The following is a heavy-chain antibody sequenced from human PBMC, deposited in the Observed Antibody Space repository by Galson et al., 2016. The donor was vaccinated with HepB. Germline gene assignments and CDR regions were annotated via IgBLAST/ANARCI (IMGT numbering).Heavy chain of an antibody. CDR3: RRWSSGRASD. CDR2: SKNKGQGYTI. V-gene: IGHV3-72*01. D-gene: IGHD2-15*01. Sequence: SLRLSCAVSGFTFSDHYMDWVRQAPGKGLEWVSRSKNKGQGYTIEYAASVQGRFASSRDDSENSLYLQMNSLRTEDTAVYYCRRWSSGRASDWGQGTLVTVSS. CDR1: GFTFSDHY. J-gene: IGHJ4*02.